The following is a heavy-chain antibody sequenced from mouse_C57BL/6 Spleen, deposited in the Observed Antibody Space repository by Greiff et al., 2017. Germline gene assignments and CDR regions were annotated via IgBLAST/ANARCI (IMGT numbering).Heavy chain of an antibody. CDR1: GYTFTSYG. J-gene: IGHJ1*03. CDR2: IYPRSGNT. CDR3: GRGSQPHWYFDV. Sequence: QVQLQQSGAELARPGASVKLSCKASGYTFTSYGISWVKQRTGQGLEWIGEIYPRSGNTYYNEKFKGKATLTADKSSSTAYMELRSLTSEDSAVYFCGRGSQPHWYFDVWGTETTVTVSS. D-gene: IGHD1-1*01. V-gene: IGHV1-81*01.